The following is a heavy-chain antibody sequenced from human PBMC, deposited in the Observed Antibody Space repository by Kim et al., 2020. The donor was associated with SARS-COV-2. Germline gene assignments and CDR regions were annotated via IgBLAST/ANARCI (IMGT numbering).Heavy chain of an antibody. CDR3: AREDIVVVPDN. V-gene: IGHV4-39*02. CDR2: IYYSGST. CDR1: GGSISSSGYY. D-gene: IGHD2-2*01. Sequence: SETLSLTCTVSGGSISSSGYYWGWIRQPPGKGLEWIGCIYYSGSTYSNSSLKSRVTLSVDTSKNQFSRKLSSVTAADTVEYYCAREDIVVVPDNWGQGTLVTVSS. J-gene: IGHJ4*02.